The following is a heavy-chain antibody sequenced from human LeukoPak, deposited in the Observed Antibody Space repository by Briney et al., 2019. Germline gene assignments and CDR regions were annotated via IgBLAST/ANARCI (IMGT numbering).Heavy chain of an antibody. V-gene: IGHV3-7*01. CDR3: ARDSSGYQ. Sequence: GGSLRLSCAASGFTFSTYWMSRVRQAPGKGLEWGANIKEDGSEKYYGDSVEGRFTISRDNAKNSLYLQMNSLRAEDTAVYYCARDSSGYQWGQGTLVTVSS. CDR1: GFTFSTYW. CDR2: IKEDGSEK. J-gene: IGHJ4*02. D-gene: IGHD3-22*01.